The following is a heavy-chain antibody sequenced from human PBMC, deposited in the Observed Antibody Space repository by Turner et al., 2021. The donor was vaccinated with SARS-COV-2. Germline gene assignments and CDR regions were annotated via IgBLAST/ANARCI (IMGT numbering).Heavy chain of an antibody. CDR3: ARYRWEAGIDYFDY. Sequence: QVQLVQSGAEVKKPGASVKVSCKASGYTFTSYGISWVLQAPGQGLEWKGLMSADNGNKNYAQKLQGRVTMTRYTSTRADNMEPRSLRSDDPGVYYWARYRWEAGIDYFDYWGQGTLVTVSS. D-gene: IGHD6-19*01. CDR1: GYTFTSYG. CDR2: MSADNGNK. J-gene: IGHJ4*02. V-gene: IGHV1-18*01.